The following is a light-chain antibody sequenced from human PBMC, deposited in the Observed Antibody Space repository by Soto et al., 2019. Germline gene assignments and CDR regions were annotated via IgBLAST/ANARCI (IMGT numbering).Light chain of an antibody. Sequence: EIVVTQSPATLSLSPGERASLSCGASQSVSSSYLAWYQQKPGLAPRLLIYDASSRATGSPDRFSGSGSGTDFTLTISRLEPEDFAVYYCQQYGSSPPITFGQGTRLEIK. J-gene: IGKJ5*01. CDR1: QSVSSSY. CDR2: DAS. CDR3: QQYGSSPPIT. V-gene: IGKV3D-20*01.